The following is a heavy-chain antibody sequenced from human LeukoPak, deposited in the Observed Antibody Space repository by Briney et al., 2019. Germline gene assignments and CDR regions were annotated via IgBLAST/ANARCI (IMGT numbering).Heavy chain of an antibody. Sequence: GGSLRLSCAASGFTFSSYTMNWVRQAPGKGLEWFSSISSSSSFIYYADSLKGRFTISRDNAKNSLYLHMNSLRADDTAVYYCWALTFGGVPRYLDYWGQGTLVTVSS. CDR1: GFTFSSYT. D-gene: IGHD3-16*01. CDR3: WALTFGGVPRYLDY. V-gene: IGHV3-21*01. CDR2: ISSSSSFI. J-gene: IGHJ4*02.